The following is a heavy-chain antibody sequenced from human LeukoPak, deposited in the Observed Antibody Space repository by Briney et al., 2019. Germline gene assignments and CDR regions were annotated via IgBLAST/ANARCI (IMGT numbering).Heavy chain of an antibody. CDR1: GFTFSRYA. CDR2: ISFGGHET. CDR3: ARAGRGLGYYFDY. V-gene: IGHV3-30*04. J-gene: IGHJ4*02. Sequence: GGSLRLSCAASGFTFSRYALHWVRQAPGKGLEWVAVISFGGHETYYADSVRGRFTVSRDYSKNTLYLQMNNLGADDTAVYYCARAGRGLGYYFDYWGQGALVTVSS. D-gene: IGHD3-10*01.